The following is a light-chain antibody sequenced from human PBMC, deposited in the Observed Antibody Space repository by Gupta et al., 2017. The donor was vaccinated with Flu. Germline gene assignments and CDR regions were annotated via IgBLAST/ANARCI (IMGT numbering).Light chain of an antibody. J-gene: IGLJ2*01. CDR2: DDS. V-gene: IGLV3-21*02. CDR1: NIGSRS. Sequence: SYVLTQPPSVSVAPGQPAIITCGGDNIGSRSVHWYQQKPGQAPVLVVHDDSDRPSGIPERFSGSNSGNTATPTISGVEAGDEADYYCQVWVSSSDVVFGGGTKLTVL. CDR3: QVWVSSSDVV.